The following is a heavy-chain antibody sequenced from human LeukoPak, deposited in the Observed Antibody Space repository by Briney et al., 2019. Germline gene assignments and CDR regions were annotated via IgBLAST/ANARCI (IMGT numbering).Heavy chain of an antibody. D-gene: IGHD1-7*01. CDR1: GGSTSSSSFY. CDR2: ISYSGRT. J-gene: IGHJ4*02. CDR3: ARGSRYNWNYAIGY. Sequence: SETLSLTCTVSGGSTSSSSFYWGWIRQPPGKGLECIGRISYSGRTYYNPSLKSRVTISVDTSKNQFSLKLSSVTAADTAVYYCARGSRYNWNYAIGYWGQGTLVTVSS. V-gene: IGHV4-39*07.